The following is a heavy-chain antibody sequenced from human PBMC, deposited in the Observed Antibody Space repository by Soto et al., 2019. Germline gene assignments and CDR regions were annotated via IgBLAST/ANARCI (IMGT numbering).Heavy chain of an antibody. J-gene: IGHJ4*02. Sequence: SETLSITGTVYGAYNSGWYLSWNRKSSGKRLEWIWHIYYSGSTNYYPARKRRVPISVDTSKNQFSLNLSSVTAADTAVYYCARDDDILTGTPSYWGQGTLVTVSS. CDR3: ARDDDILTGTPSY. V-gene: IGHV4-59*01. D-gene: IGHD3-9*01. CDR2: IYYSGST. CDR1: GAYNSGWY.